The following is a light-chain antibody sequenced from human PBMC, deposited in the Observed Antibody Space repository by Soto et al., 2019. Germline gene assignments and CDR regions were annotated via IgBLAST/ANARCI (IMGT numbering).Light chain of an antibody. CDR1: QSVNHN. V-gene: IGKV3-15*01. Sequence: DRVMTQSPDTLSASPGERVPLSCRASQSVNHNLAWYQQKPGQAPRLLIYGASTRATGIPARFSGSGSGTEFTLTISSLQSEDFAVYYCQQYSKWPPITFGQGTRLEIK. CDR3: QQYSKWPPIT. CDR2: GAS. J-gene: IGKJ5*01.